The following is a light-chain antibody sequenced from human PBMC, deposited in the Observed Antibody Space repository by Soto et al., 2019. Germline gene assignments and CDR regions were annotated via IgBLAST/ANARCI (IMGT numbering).Light chain of an antibody. CDR3: DSCDSKSWV. Sequence: SWAQSALGSAVKLTCTLSSGHSSYIIAWHQQQPGKAPRYLMMLEVIGSYKKGSGIPDRFSGSSSGADRYRTISDLQSEDEADYSCDSCDSKSWVFGGGTKLTVL. CDR1: SGHSSYI. J-gene: IGLJ3*02. CDR2: LEVIGSY. V-gene: IGLV4-60*03.